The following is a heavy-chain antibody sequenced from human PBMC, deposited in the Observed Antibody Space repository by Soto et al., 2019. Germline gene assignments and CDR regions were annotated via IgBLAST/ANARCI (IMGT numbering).Heavy chain of an antibody. CDR2: IYYSGST. D-gene: IGHD1-26*01. J-gene: IGHJ3*02. CDR1: GGSISSYY. Sequence: PSETLSLTCTVSGGSISSYYWSWIRQPPGKGLEWIGYIYYSGSTNYNPSLKSRVTISADTSKNQFSLKLSSVTAADTAVYYCARQGIVGTGDAFDIWGQGTMVTVSS. CDR3: ARQGIVGTGDAFDI. V-gene: IGHV4-59*08.